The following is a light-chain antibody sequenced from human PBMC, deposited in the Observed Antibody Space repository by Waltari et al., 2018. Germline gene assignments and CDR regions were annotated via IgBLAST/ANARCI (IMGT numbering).Light chain of an antibody. CDR1: SSDVGSFDR. CDR3: SSYTSNSAVV. Sequence: SALTQPSSVSGSPGHSVTISCAGTSSDVGSFDRVSWYQQPPYTAPKLMIYEVINRPSGVPDRFSGSKSANTASLTISGLQAEDEADYYCSSYTSNSAVVFGGGTKLTVL. V-gene: IGLV2-18*02. J-gene: IGLJ3*02. CDR2: EVI.